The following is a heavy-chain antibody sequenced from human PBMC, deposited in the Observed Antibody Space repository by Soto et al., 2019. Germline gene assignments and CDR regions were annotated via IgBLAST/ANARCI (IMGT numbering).Heavy chain of an antibody. CDR3: ARSPSYCGGDCYSSRYYYYGMDV. J-gene: IGHJ6*02. CDR1: GFTFSSYW. D-gene: IGHD2-21*02. CDR2: IKQDGSEK. V-gene: IGHV3-7*01. Sequence: EVQLVESGGGLVQPGGSLRLSCAASGFTFSSYWMSWVRQAPGKGLEWVANIKQDGSEKYYVDSVKGRFTISRDNSKNTLYLQMNSLRAEDTAVYYCARSPSYCGGDCYSSRYYYYGMDVWGQGTTVTVSS.